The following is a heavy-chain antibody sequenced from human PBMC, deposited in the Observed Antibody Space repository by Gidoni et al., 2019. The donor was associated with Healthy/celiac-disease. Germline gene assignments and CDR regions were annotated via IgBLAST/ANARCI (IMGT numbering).Heavy chain of an antibody. CDR1: GFTFDDYA. CDR3: AKGVGDFWSGNIDF. CDR2: ISWNSGSI. D-gene: IGHD3-3*01. J-gene: IGHJ4*02. Sequence: EVQLVESGGGLVQPGRYLRLSCAASGFTFDDYAMHWVRQAPGKGLEWVSGISWNSGSIDYADSVKGRFTISRDNAKNSLYLQMNSLRAEDTALYYCAKGVGDFWSGNIDFWGQGTLVTVSS. V-gene: IGHV3-9*01.